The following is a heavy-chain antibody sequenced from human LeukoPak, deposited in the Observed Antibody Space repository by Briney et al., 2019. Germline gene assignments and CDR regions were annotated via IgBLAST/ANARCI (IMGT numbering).Heavy chain of an antibody. J-gene: IGHJ4*02. CDR3: ARGKMTVPAAMMDFDY. CDR1: GYTFTSYG. V-gene: IGHV1-18*01. CDR2: ISAYNGNT. D-gene: IGHD2-2*01. Sequence: ASMKVSCKASGYTFTSYGISWVRQAPGQGLEWMGWISAYNGNTNYAQKLQGRVTMTTDTSTSTAYMELRSLRSDDTAVYYCARGKMTVPAAMMDFDYWGQGTLVTVSS.